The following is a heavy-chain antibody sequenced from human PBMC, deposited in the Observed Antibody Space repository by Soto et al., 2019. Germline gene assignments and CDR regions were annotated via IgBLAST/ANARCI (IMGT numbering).Heavy chain of an antibody. CDR3: ARGEGVYDSSGYYYPREDYYYYYGMDV. D-gene: IGHD3-22*01. CDR1: GFTFSSYG. CDR2: IWYDGSNK. J-gene: IGHJ6*02. Sequence: QVQLVESGGGVVQPGRSLRLSCAASGFTFSSYGMHWVRQAPGKGLEWVAVIWYDGSNKYYADSVKGRFTISRDNSKNTLYLQMNSLRAEDTAVYYCARGEGVYDSSGYYYPREDYYYYYGMDVWGQGTTVTVSS. V-gene: IGHV3-33*01.